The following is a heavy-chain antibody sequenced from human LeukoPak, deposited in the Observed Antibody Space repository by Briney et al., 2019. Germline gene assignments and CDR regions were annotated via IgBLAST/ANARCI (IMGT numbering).Heavy chain of an antibody. V-gene: IGHV4-34*01. D-gene: IGHD3-16*01. Sequence: SETLPLICAVYGGSFSGYYWSWIRQPPGKGLEWIGEINHSGSTNYNPSLKSRVTISVDTSKNQFSLKLSPVTAADTAVYYCARGPYDYVWGSYGYFDYWGQGTLVTVSS. CDR2: INHSGST. CDR1: GGSFSGYY. J-gene: IGHJ4*02. CDR3: ARGPYDYVWGSYGYFDY.